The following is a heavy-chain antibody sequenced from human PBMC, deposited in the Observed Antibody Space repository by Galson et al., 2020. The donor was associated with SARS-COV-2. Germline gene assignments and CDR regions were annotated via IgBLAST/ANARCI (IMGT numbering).Heavy chain of an antibody. J-gene: IGHJ6*02. CDR3: ARDPSLKGSGWYTVLLYYYYGMDV. D-gene: IGHD6-19*01. CDR2: ISAYNGNT. Sequence: ASVKVSCKASGYTFTSYGISWVRQAPGQGLEWMGWISAYNGNTNYAQKLQGRVTMTTDTSTSTAYMELRSLRSDDTAVYYCARDPSLKGSGWYTVLLYYYYGMDVWGQGTTVTVSS. V-gene: IGHV1-18*04. CDR1: GYTFTSYG.